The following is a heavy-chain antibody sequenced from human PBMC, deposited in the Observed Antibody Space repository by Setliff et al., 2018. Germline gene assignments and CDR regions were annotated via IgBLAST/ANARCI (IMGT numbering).Heavy chain of an antibody. CDR3: ARDSWGPDY. J-gene: IGHJ4*02. Sequence: GGSLRLSCAASGFTFSSYWMYWVRQTPGKGLVWVSRINFDGSSTNYADSVKGRFTISRDNAKNTLYLQMNSLRAEDTAVYYCARDSWGPDYWGQGTLVTVSS. CDR2: INFDGSST. V-gene: IGHV3-74*01. D-gene: IGHD3-16*01. CDR1: GFTFSSYW.